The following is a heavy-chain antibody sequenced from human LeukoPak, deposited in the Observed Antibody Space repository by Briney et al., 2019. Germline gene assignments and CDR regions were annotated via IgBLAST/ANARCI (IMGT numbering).Heavy chain of an antibody. Sequence: GGSLRLSCAASGFTFSSYGMHWVRQAPGKGLEWVAVISYDGSNKYYADSVKGRFTISRDNSKNPLYLQMNSLRAEDTAVYYCASSGSGYDSAHFSYFDLWGRGTLVTVSS. J-gene: IGHJ2*01. CDR2: ISYDGSNK. CDR1: GFTFSSYG. V-gene: IGHV3-30*03. D-gene: IGHD5-12*01. CDR3: ASSGSGYDSAHFSYFDL.